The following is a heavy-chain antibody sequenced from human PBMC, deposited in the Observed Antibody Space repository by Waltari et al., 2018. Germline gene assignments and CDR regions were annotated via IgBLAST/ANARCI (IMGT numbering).Heavy chain of an antibody. Sequence: QVQLVESGGGVVQPGGSLRLSCAASGFIFSNYAMHWVRQAPGKGLEWVAFIRYDGSNQYYADSVKGRFTISRDNSKNTVYLQMNSLRADDTAVYYCAKDHYYGSGSYCDYWGQGTLVTVSS. V-gene: IGHV3-30*02. J-gene: IGHJ4*02. CDR2: IRYDGSNQ. D-gene: IGHD3-10*01. CDR1: GFIFSNYA. CDR3: AKDHYYGSGSYCDY.